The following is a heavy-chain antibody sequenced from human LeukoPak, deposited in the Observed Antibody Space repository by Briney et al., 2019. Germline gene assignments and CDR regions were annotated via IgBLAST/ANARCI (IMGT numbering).Heavy chain of an antibody. J-gene: IGHJ4*02. Sequence: PGGSLRLSCAASGFTFSSYAMHWVRQAPGKGLEWVAVISYDGSNKYYADSAKGRFTISRDNSKNTLYLQMNSLRAEDTAVYYCARDPSIGGVIPMYYFDYWGQGTLVTVSS. D-gene: IGHD3-16*02. CDR2: ISYDGSNK. V-gene: IGHV3-30*04. CDR1: GFTFSSYA. CDR3: ARDPSIGGVIPMYYFDY.